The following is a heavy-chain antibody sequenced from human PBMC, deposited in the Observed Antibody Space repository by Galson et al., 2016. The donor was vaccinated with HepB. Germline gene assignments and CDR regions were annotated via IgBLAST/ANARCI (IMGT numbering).Heavy chain of an antibody. CDR1: GFTFRSYA. J-gene: IGHJ4*02. CDR3: AKDVHYDVWSALHNYFEY. D-gene: IGHD3-3*01. V-gene: IGHV3-23*01. Sequence: LRLSCAASGFTFRSYAMSWVRQAPGKGMEWVSAISGNGDSIYYADSVRGRFTISRDNSKNTLFLQINSLRAEDTAVFYCAKDVHYDVWSALHNYFEYWGQGTLVTVAS. CDR2: ISGNGDSI.